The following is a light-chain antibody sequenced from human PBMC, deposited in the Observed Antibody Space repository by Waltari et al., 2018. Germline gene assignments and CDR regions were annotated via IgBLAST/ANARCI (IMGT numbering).Light chain of an antibody. V-gene: IGLV3-27*01. CDR2: KDT. J-gene: IGLJ3*02. CDR1: VLTKKY. Sequence: SYELTQPSSVSVSPGQTARITCPGDVLTKKYARWFQQMPGQAPVVIIFKDTERPSGIPERFSGSRSGTTVTLTINGAQVEDEADYYCCSAADNSLVFGGGTKLTVL. CDR3: CSAADNSLV.